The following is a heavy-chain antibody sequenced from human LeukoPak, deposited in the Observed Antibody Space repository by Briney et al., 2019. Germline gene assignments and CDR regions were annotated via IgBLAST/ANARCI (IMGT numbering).Heavy chain of an antibody. Sequence: PSETLSLTCAVSGGSISSGGYSWSWIRQPPGKGLEWTGYIYHSGSTNYNPSLKSRVAISVDTSKNQFSLKLSSVTAADTAVYYCARGFGFRTMVRGVRLNWFDPWGQGTLVTVSS. J-gene: IGHJ5*02. CDR1: GGSISSGGYS. D-gene: IGHD3-10*01. CDR3: ARGFGFRTMVRGVRLNWFDP. CDR2: IYHSGST. V-gene: IGHV4-30-2*02.